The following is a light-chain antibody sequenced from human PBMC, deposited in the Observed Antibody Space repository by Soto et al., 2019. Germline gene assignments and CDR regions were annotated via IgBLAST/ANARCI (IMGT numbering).Light chain of an antibody. CDR3: QQTGISPGT. Sequence: ELVLTKSQVTLSLSPGSRSTLSCRASQSVSRSYLAWYQQKPGQAPRLLIYGASSRATGIPERFSGSGSGTDFTLTISSLEPEDFAAYYCQQTGISPGTFGQGTQVEIK. CDR1: QSVSRSY. V-gene: IGKV3-20*01. J-gene: IGKJ1*01. CDR2: GAS.